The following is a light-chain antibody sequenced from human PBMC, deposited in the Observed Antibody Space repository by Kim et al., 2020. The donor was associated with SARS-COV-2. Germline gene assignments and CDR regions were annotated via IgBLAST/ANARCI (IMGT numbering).Light chain of an antibody. J-gene: IGKJ4*01. CDR1: QSICSL. CDR2: NAS. Sequence: ASVGDRATSSYRAWQSICSLLAWYQQKPGKPPKLLFYNASSFESGVPSRFSGSGSGTEFTLTISSLRPDDFVTYCCQQYNSYPLTFGGGTKVDIK. V-gene: IGKV1-5*03. CDR3: QQYNSYPLT.